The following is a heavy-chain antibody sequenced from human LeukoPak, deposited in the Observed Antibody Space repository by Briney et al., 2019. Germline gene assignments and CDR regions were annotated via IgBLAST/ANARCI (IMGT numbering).Heavy chain of an antibody. Sequence: PGGSLRLSCAASGFTFSSYAMHWVRQAPGKGLEWVAVISYDGSNKYYADSVKGRFTISRDNSKNTLYLQMNSLRAEDTAVYYCANFAALVVAAIDDYWGQGTLVTVSS. V-gene: IGHV3-30-3*01. CDR2: ISYDGSNK. CDR3: ANFAALVVAAIDDY. CDR1: GFTFSSYA. D-gene: IGHD2-15*01. J-gene: IGHJ4*02.